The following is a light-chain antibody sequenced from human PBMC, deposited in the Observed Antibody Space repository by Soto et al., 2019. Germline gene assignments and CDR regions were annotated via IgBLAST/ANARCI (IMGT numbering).Light chain of an antibody. CDR2: GAS. Sequence: DIVLTQSPGTLSLSPGERATLSCRASQSVSSNYLAWYQQKPGQAPRLLIYGASSRATGIPDRFSGSGSGTDFTLTISSLHPDDFATYYCQQYNSYSPTFGQGTKVDIK. CDR3: QQYNSYSPT. V-gene: IGKV3-20*01. J-gene: IGKJ1*01. CDR1: QSVSSNY.